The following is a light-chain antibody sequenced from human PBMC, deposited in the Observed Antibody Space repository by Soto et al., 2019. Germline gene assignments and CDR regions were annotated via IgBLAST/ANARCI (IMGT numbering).Light chain of an antibody. Sequence: QAVVTQPPSVSGAPGQRVTISCTESSSNIGAGYDVHWYQQLPGTAPKLLIYANSNRPSGVPDRFSGSKSGTSASLAITGLQAEDEADYYCQSYDSSLSGYVFGTGTKLTVL. CDR1: SSNIGAGYD. CDR3: QSYDSSLSGYV. J-gene: IGLJ1*01. CDR2: ANS. V-gene: IGLV1-40*01.